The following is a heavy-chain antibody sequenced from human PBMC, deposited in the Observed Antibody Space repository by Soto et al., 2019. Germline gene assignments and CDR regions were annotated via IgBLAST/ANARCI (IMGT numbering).Heavy chain of an antibody. J-gene: IGHJ2*01. V-gene: IGHV3-21*01. CDR2: ISSSSSYI. CDR1: GFTFSSYS. D-gene: IGHD6-19*01. Sequence: EVQLVESGGGLVKPGGSLRLSCAASGFTFSSYSMNWVRQAPGKGLEWVSSISSSSSYIYYADSVKGRFTISRDNAKNSVYVQMNSLRAEDTAVYYCARDQVAGTRYFDLWGRGTLVTVSS. CDR3: ARDQVAGTRYFDL.